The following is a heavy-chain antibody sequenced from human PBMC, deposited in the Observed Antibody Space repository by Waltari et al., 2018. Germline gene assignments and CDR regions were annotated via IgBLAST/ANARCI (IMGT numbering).Heavy chain of an antibody. V-gene: IGHV1-8*01. CDR3: ARIRGSSYGQLHDF. CDR1: GYTFTTYD. D-gene: IGHD5-12*01. Sequence: QVQLVQSGAEVKKPGASVTIYGRASGYTFTTYDINWVRQATGQGPEWMGWMNPYSGNTGYAQKFQGRVTMTRDPSVSTAYLELSTLGYEDTAIYYCARIRGSSYGQLHDFWGQGTLVTVSS. J-gene: IGHJ4*02. CDR2: MNPYSGNT.